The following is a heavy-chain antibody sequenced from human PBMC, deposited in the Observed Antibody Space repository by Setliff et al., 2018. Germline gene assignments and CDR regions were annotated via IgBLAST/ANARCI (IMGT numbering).Heavy chain of an antibody. J-gene: IGHJ6*03. CDR1: GDSISRAKYY. CDR3: ARVTGFSYMDV. V-gene: IGHV4-61*02. Sequence: SETLSLTCTVSGDSISRAKYYWSWIRQSAGNGLECLGRIYTDGSTKYNPSLNSRVTLLIDTAKNQISLRLSSVTAADTAVYFCARVTGFSYMDVWGKGTTVTVSS. D-gene: IGHD3-3*01. CDR2: IYTDGST.